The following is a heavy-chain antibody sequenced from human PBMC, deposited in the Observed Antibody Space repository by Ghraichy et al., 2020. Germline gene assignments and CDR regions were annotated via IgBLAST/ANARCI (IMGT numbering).Heavy chain of an antibody. CDR1: GFTFSSNS. J-gene: IGHJ6*02. Sequence: GGSLRLSCAASGFTFSSNSMNWVRQAPGKGLEWVSYISGGSDTTYYADSEKGRFTISRDNGKNSLYLHMNSLRAEDTAVYYCVRDQRSLMDVWGQGTTVTVYS. V-gene: IGHV3-48*01. CDR3: VRDQRSLMDV. D-gene: IGHD3-10*01. CDR2: ISGGSDTT.